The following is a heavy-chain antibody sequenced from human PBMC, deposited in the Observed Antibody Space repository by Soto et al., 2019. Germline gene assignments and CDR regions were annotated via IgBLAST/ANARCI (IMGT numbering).Heavy chain of an antibody. CDR3: ARTGDYLVDY. Sequence: SQTLSLTCAISGDSVSSKSAAWHWIRQSPSRGLEWPGRTYYRSKWSSNYAVSVKSRITINPDRSKNQFSLQLRSVTPDGTVMYYGARTGDYLVDYWAQGTRVTVSS. CDR2: TYYRSKWSS. J-gene: IGHJ4*02. D-gene: IGHD3-10*01. V-gene: IGHV6-1*01. CDR1: GDSVSSKSAA.